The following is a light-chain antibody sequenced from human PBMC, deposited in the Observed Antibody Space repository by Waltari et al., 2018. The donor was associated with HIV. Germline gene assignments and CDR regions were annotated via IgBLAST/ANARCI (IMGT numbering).Light chain of an antibody. J-gene: IGLJ2*01. CDR2: SNN. Sequence: QSVLSQPPSASGTPGQRVPISCSGGSSKLGRNTVTWYQQLPGTAPKLLIYSNNQRPSGVPDRFSGSKSGTSASLDISGLQAEDEADYYCATWDDRMNGVVFGGGTKLTVL. V-gene: IGLV1-44*01. CDR1: SSKLGRNT. CDR3: ATWDDRMNGVV.